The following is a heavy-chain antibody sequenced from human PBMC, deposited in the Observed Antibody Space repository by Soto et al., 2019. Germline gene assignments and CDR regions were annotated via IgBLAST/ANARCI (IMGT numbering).Heavy chain of an antibody. J-gene: IGHJ5*02. Sequence: SETLSLTCSVSGDSIISSSYYWAWIRQPPGKGLEWIATIYYTGSTYYNASLKSRVTISVDTSKNQFSLKVNSMTAADTAVYYCARLNKPGWFDPWGQGTLVTVSS. V-gene: IGHV4-39*01. CDR1: GDSIISSSYY. CDR2: IYYTGST. CDR3: ARLNKPGWFDP.